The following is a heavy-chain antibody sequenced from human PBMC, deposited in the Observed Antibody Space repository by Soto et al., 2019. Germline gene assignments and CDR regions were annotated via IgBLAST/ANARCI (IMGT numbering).Heavy chain of an antibody. J-gene: IGHJ4*02. CDR3: ARDQGYCSGGSCYGAGY. D-gene: IGHD2-15*01. Sequence: EVQLVESGGGLVQPGGSLRLSCAASGFTFSSSWMHWVRQAPGKGLVWVSRINRDGSSTGYADSVMGRFTISRDNAKNTLYLQRNSLRAEDTAVYYCARDQGYCSGGSCYGAGYWGQGTLVTVSS. V-gene: IGHV3-74*01. CDR1: GFTFSSSW. CDR2: INRDGSST.